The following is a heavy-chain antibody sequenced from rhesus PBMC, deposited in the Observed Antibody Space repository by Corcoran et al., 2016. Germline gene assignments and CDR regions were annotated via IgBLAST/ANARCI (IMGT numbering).Heavy chain of an antibody. CDR1: GYSISSNY. Sequence: QVQLQETGPGLVKPPETLSLTCADSGYSISSNYWSWIRQPPGKGLDWIGYIYGSSGSTDYNPSLKSRVTVSTDPSKNQFSLKLSSVPAADTAVYYCARGSLVLLAMSRWGQGVLVTVSS. CDR3: ARGSLVLLAMSR. V-gene: IGHV4-160*01. D-gene: IGHD2-2*01. CDR2: IYGSSGST. J-gene: IGHJ4*01.